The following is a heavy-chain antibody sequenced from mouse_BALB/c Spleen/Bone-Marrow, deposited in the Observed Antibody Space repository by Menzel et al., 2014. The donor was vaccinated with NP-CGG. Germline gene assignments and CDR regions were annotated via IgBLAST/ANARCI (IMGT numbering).Heavy chain of an antibody. CDR2: INPSNGRT. CDR1: GYTFTSYW. D-gene: IGHD1-1*01. J-gene: IGHJ2*01. V-gene: IGHV1S81*02. Sequence: VKLQESGAELVKPGASVKLSCKASGYTFTSYWMHWVKQRPGQGLDWIGEINPSNGRTNYNEKFRSKATLTVDKSSSTAYMQLSSLTSGDSAVYYCARRYYGSSYLLDYWGQGTTLTVSS. CDR3: ARRYYGSSYLLDY.